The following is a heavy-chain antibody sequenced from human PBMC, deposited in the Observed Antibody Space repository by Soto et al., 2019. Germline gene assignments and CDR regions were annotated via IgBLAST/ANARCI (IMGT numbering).Heavy chain of an antibody. J-gene: IGHJ4*02. CDR2: VYHSGST. CDR3: ARDEGIAVGFFDY. D-gene: IGHD6-19*01. CDR1: GVSINDYY. V-gene: IGHV4-59*01. Sequence: QVQLQESGPGLVKPSETLSLTCTVSGVSINDYYWSWIRQSPGKGLEWIGYVYHSGSTNYNPSLKSRVTMSLDTSTSQLSLKLSSVTAADTAVYYCARDEGIAVGFFDYWGQGTLVTVSS.